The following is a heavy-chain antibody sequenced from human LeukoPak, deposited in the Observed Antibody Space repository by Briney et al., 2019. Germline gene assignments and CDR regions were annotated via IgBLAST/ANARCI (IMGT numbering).Heavy chain of an antibody. D-gene: IGHD7-27*01. CDR1: GYTFTNYG. V-gene: IGHV1-18*01. J-gene: IGHJ4*02. CDR2: ISANSGTT. CDR3: ARDLQFLPGD. Sequence: GASVKVSCKASGYTFTNYGISWVRQAPGQGLEWMGWISANSGTTNYAQKFQGRVTMTTDTSTSTGYMELRSLRSDDTAVCYCARDLQFLPGDWGQGTLVTVSS.